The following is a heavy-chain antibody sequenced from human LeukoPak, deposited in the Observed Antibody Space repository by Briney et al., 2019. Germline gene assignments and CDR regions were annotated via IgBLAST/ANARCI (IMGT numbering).Heavy chain of an antibody. CDR2: INQDGSEK. CDR3: SRALEV. Sequence: PGGSLRLSCEVSGFMLRSYWMDWVRQAPGRGLEWVANINQDGSEKYFVDSVKGRFTISRDNAKNSLYLQMNSLRAEDTAVYYCSRALEVWGKGTTVTVSS. J-gene: IGHJ6*04. V-gene: IGHV3-7*01. CDR1: GFMLRSYW.